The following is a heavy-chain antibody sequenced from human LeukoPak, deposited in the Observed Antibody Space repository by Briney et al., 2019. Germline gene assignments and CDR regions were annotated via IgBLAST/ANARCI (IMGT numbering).Heavy chain of an antibody. Sequence: SETLSLTCTVSGGSISSYYWSWIRQPPGKGLEWIGYIYYSGSTNYNPSLKSRVTISVDTSKNQFSLKLSSVTAADTAVYYCARHSRFLEWLLLGYWGQGTLVTVSS. CDR1: GGSISSYY. CDR3: ARHSRFLEWLLLGY. V-gene: IGHV4-59*08. D-gene: IGHD3-3*01. J-gene: IGHJ4*02. CDR2: IYYSGST.